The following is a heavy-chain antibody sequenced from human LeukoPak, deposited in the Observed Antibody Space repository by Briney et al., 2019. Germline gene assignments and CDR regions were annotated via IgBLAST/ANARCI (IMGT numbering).Heavy chain of an antibody. Sequence: SETLSLTCTVSGGSISSYYWSWIRQPPGKGLEGIGYIYYSGSTNYNPSLKRRVTISVDTSKNQFSLKLSSVTAADTAVYYCARLYDADYFDYWGQGTLVTVSS. CDR1: GGSISSYY. D-gene: IGHD2/OR15-2a*01. CDR3: ARLYDADYFDY. CDR2: IYYSGST. J-gene: IGHJ4*02. V-gene: IGHV4-59*01.